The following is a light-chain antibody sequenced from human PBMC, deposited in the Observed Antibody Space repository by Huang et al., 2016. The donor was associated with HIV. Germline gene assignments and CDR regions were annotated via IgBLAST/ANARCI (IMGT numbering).Light chain of an antibody. V-gene: IGKV3-11*01. Sequence: EIVLTQFPATLSLSPGGRATLSCRASQSVSTCLAWYQQKPGQAPRLLIYDASKSTTGFPARFRGSGSGTDFTLTISSLEPEDFAVYYCQQCNNWPFTFGPGTKVDIK. CDR3: QQCNNWPFT. CDR2: DAS. CDR1: QSVSTC. J-gene: IGKJ3*01.